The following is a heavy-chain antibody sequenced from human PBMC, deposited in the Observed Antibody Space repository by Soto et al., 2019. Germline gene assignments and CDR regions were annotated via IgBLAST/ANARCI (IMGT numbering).Heavy chain of an antibody. Sequence: EVQLLESGGGLVQPGGSLRLSCAASGFTFSSYAMSWVRQAPGKGLEWVSAISGSGGSTYYADSVKGRFTISRDNSKNTLYLQMNSLRAEDTAVYYCAKERLAADRPAYYFDYWGQGTLVTVSS. CDR1: GFTFSSYA. V-gene: IGHV3-23*01. J-gene: IGHJ4*02. D-gene: IGHD6-25*01. CDR3: AKERLAADRPAYYFDY. CDR2: ISGSGGST.